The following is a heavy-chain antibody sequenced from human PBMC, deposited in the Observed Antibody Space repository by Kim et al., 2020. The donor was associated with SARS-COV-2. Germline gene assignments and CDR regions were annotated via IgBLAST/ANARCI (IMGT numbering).Heavy chain of an antibody. CDR2: IKSKTDGGTT. CDR3: TTDYGSTSCYGADLCDYYYYYGMDV. J-gene: IGHJ6*02. CDR1: GFTFSNAW. V-gene: IGHV3-15*01. Sequence: GGSLRLSCAASGFTFSNAWMSWVRQAPGKGLEWVGRIKSKTDGGTTDYAAPVKGRFTISRDDSKNTLYLQMNSLKTEDTAVYYCTTDYGSTSCYGADLCDYYYYYGMDVWGQGTTVTVSS. D-gene: IGHD2-2*01.